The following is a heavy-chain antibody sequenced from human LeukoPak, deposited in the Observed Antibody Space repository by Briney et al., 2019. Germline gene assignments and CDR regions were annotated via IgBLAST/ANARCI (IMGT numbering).Heavy chain of an antibody. D-gene: IGHD4-23*01. V-gene: IGHV1-18*01. CDR3: ARQGYSGHSQGAADY. Sequence: ASVKVSCKASGYTFTIYGFSWVRQAPGQGLEWMGWISVYNGDTNYAQKFQGRVTMTTDTSTSTAHMELRSLRSDDTAVYYCARQGYSGHSQGAADYWGQGTLVTVSS. J-gene: IGHJ4*02. CDR2: ISVYNGDT. CDR1: GYTFTIYG.